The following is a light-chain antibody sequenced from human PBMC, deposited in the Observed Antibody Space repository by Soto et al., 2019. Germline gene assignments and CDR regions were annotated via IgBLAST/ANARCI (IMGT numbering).Light chain of an antibody. CDR2: DAS. Sequence: ETGLTPSPGTLALSPRGRANLSCRAIQSVSGSRLAWYQQKPGQAPRLLIYDASSRATGIPDRFSGSGSGTDFTLTISSLEPEDFAVYYCQQRSNWPPITFGQGTRLEIK. CDR1: QSVSGSR. J-gene: IGKJ5*01. V-gene: IGKV3D-20*02. CDR3: QQRSNWPPIT.